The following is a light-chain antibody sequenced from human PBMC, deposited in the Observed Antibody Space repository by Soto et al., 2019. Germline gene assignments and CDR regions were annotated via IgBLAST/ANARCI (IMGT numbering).Light chain of an antibody. V-gene: IGLV1-44*01. J-gene: IGLJ2*01. CDR3: AAWDDSLYGVV. CDR1: SSNIGTKT. Sequence: QSVLTHPPSASGSPGQRVTISCSGRSSNIGTKTVSWYQQLPGTAPKLLIYSNNQRPSGVPDRFSGSKSGTSASLAITGLQSEDEGDFYCAAWDDSLYGVVFGGGTKLTVL. CDR2: SNN.